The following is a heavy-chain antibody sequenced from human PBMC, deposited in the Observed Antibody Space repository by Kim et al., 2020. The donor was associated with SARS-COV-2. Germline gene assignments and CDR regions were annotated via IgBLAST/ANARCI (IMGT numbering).Heavy chain of an antibody. Sequence: GGSLRLSCAASGFTFDDYAMHWVRQAPGKGLEWVSGISWNSGSIGYADSVKGRFTISRDNAKNSLYLQMNSLRAEDTALYYCAKDIKQLGYFDYWGQGTLVTVSS. CDR2: ISWNSGSI. V-gene: IGHV3-9*01. CDR3: AKDIKQLGYFDY. CDR1: GFTFDDYA. J-gene: IGHJ4*02. D-gene: IGHD6-6*01.